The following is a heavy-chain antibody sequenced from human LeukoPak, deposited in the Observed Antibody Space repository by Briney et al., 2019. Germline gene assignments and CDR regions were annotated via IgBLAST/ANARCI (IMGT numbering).Heavy chain of an antibody. J-gene: IGHJ6*02. D-gene: IGHD5-12*01. CDR2: IYYSGST. Sequence: SETLSLTCTVSGGSITSYYWSWIRQPPAQGLEWIGYIYYSGSTNYNHSLKRRVTISVSTSKNQSSLKLSSMTAADTAVYYCARRGGGSGYEGVWGQGTTVTVSS. CDR1: GGSITSYY. CDR3: ARRGGGSGYEGV. V-gene: IGHV4-59*08.